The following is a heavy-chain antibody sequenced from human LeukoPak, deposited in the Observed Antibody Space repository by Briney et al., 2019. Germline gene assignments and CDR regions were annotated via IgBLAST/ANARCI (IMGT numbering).Heavy chain of an antibody. Sequence: PSETLSLTCIVSGGSISSYYWSLIRQPAGKGLEWIERIYTSGSTNYNPSLKSRVTMSVDTSKNQFSLKLSSVTAADTAVYYCASEVIIDYYYYGMDVWGQGTTVTVSS. CDR1: GGSISSYY. D-gene: IGHD3-3*01. J-gene: IGHJ6*02. CDR3: ASEVIIDYYYYGMDV. CDR2: IYTSGST. V-gene: IGHV4-4*07.